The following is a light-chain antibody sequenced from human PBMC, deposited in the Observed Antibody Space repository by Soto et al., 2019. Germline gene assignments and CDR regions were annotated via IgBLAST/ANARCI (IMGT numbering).Light chain of an antibody. CDR2: TTS. J-gene: IGKJ3*01. Sequence: PGERATLSCTASQSVTSSCLAWYQRKPGQAPRLLIHTTSIRAIDIPDRFSGSGSGTDFTLTISRLQPEDSAVYYCQQCGGSPLFSFGPGTRVDI. V-gene: IGKV3-20*01. CDR3: QQCGGSPLFS. CDR1: QSVTSSC.